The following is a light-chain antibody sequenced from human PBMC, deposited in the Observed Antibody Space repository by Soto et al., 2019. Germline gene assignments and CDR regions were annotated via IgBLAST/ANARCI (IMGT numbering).Light chain of an antibody. J-gene: IGKJ3*01. CDR3: QQYYSSPVA. CDR2: GAS. V-gene: IGKV1-39*01. CDR1: QSISRY. Sequence: DIQMTQSPSSLSASVGDRVTITCRASQSISRYINWYQQKPGKAPNLLINGASSLQSGVPSRFSGSGSGTDFTLTISNLQPDDFATYYCQQYYSSPVAFGPGTKVDIK.